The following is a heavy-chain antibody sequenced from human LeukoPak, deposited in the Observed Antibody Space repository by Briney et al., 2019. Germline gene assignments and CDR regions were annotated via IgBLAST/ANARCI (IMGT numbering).Heavy chain of an antibody. V-gene: IGHV4-30-4*08. CDR3: ARVALTVSSSYNYYYMEV. CDR1: GGSISSGDYY. D-gene: IGHD6-6*01. CDR2: IYFSGST. J-gene: IGHJ6*03. Sequence: SETLSLTCTVSGGSISSGDYYWSWIRQPPGNGLEWIGNIYFSGSTYLNPSLRSRVTISLDMPKNQFSLKLSSVTAADTAVYYCARVALTVSSSYNYYYMEVWGKGTTVTVSS.